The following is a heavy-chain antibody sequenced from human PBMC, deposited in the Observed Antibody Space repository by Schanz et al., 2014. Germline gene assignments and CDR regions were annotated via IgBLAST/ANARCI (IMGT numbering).Heavy chain of an antibody. V-gene: IGHV3-64D*06. D-gene: IGHD3-9*01. CDR3: AKAADWPVTRFDP. J-gene: IGHJ5*02. CDR1: GFTFSSYW. CDR2: ISHDGYST. Sequence: EVQLLESGGGLVQPGGSLRLSCAASGFTFSSYWMHWVRQAPGKGLEYVSAISHDGYSTYYADSVRGRFTISSDSSKNTLYLQMSGLRADDTAVYYCAKAADWPVTRFDPWGQGTLVTVSS.